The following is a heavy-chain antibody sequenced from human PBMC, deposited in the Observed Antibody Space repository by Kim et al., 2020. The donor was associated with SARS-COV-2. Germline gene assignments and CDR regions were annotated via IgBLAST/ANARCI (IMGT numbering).Heavy chain of an antibody. V-gene: IGHV4-4*01. CDR3: AGFSADMMSMMWGRGGWFDP. CDR1: GGSISSLSW. J-gene: IGHJ5*01. CDR2: ISHRGSP. Sequence: ETLSPTCAVSGGSISSLSWWSWVRQAPGKGLEWIGEISHRGSPNYHPSLKSRMTISIDSSKNQLSLKLTSVTAADTAIYFCAGFSADMMSMMWGRGGWFDPWGRGPLVTVSS. D-gene: IGHD3-16*01.